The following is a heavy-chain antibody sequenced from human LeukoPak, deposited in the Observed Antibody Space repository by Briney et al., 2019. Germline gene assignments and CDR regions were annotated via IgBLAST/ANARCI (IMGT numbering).Heavy chain of an antibody. Sequence: PGGSLRLSCAASGFTVSSNYMSWVRQAPGKGLEWVSAISGSGGSTYYADSVKGRFTISRDNSKNTLYLQMNSLRAEDTAVYYCAKRGIDSGSYPFDYWGQGTLVTVSS. J-gene: IGHJ4*02. CDR1: GFTVSSNY. CDR2: ISGSGGST. CDR3: AKRGIDSGSYPFDY. V-gene: IGHV3-23*01. D-gene: IGHD1-26*01.